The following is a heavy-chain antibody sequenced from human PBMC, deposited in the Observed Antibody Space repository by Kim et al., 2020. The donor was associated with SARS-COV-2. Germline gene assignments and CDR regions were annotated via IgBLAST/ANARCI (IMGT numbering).Heavy chain of an antibody. J-gene: IGHJ5*02. V-gene: IGHV3-11*05. CDR2: ISSSSSYT. CDR1: GFTFSDYY. D-gene: IGHD6-19*01. CDR3: ARDVGSGQVPIAVAGIRFDP. Sequence: GGSLRLSCAASGFTFSDYYMSWIRQAPGKGLEWVSYISSSSSYTNYADSVKGRFTISRDNAKNSLYLQMNSLRAEDTAVYYCARDVGSGQVPIAVAGIRFDPWGQGTLVTVSS.